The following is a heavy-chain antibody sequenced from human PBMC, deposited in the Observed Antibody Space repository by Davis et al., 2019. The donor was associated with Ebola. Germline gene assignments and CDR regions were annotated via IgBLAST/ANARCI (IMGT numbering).Heavy chain of an antibody. CDR3: ARSRQSGLWYNGMDV. V-gene: IGHV4-61*01. D-gene: IGHD3-3*01. CDR2: IYYSGST. Sequence: SETLSLTCTVSGGSVSSGYYYWSWVRQPPGKGLEWIGYIYYSGSTKNNPSLKSRVTISVDTSKNQFSLKLSSVTTADTAVYYCARSRQSGLWYNGMDVWGRGTTVIVSS. CDR1: GGSVSSGYYY. J-gene: IGHJ6*02.